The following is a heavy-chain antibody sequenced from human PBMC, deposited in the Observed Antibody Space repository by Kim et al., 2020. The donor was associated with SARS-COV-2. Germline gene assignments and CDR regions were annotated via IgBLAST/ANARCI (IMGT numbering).Heavy chain of an antibody. D-gene: IGHD6-13*01. Sequence: SVKVSCKASGGTFSSYAISWVRQAPGQGLEWMGGIIPIFGTANYAQKFQGRVTITADESTSTAYMELSSLRSEDTAVYYCASPRAGYSSSWSKYYFDYWGQGTLVTVSS. V-gene: IGHV1-69*13. CDR2: IIPIFGTA. CDR1: GGTFSSYA. CDR3: ASPRAGYSSSWSKYYFDY. J-gene: IGHJ4*02.